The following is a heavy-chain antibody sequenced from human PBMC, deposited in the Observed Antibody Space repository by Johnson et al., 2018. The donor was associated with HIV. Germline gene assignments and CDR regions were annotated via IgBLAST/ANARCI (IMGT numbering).Heavy chain of an antibody. CDR1: GFPVSSTY. Sequence: VQLVESGGGVVQPGGSLRPSCEAPGFPVSSTYMSWVRQAPGKGLGWVPVIFSDGATYYEDSIKGGFTISKANSKNTLYLQMTSLRTEDTVVYFCARDQGYNVFEPDAFDIWGRGTMVTVSS. J-gene: IGHJ3*02. V-gene: IGHV3-66*01. CDR2: IFSDGAT. CDR3: ARDQGYNVFEPDAFDI. D-gene: IGHD5/OR15-5a*01.